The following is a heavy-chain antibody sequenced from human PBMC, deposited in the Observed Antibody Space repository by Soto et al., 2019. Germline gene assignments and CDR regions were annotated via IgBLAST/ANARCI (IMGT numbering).Heavy chain of an antibody. V-gene: IGHV4-34*01. CDR1: GGSFSGYY. Sequence: SETLSLTCAVYGGSFSGYYWTWIRQPPGTGLEWIGEINHSGSTNYNPSLRSRVTISVDTSKNQFSLKLTSVTAADTAVYYCAKDFRYSRLTDDYWGQGTLVTVSS. D-gene: IGHD6-13*01. CDR3: AKDFRYSRLTDDY. J-gene: IGHJ4*02. CDR2: INHSGST.